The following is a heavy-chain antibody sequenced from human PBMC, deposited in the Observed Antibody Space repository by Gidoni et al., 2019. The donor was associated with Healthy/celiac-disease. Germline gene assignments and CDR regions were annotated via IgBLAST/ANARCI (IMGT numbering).Heavy chain of an antibody. V-gene: IGHV3-23*01. CDR3: AKDPMYSSSDYFDY. CDR2: ISGSGGST. D-gene: IGHD6-6*01. CDR1: GFTFCSDA. J-gene: IGHJ4*02. Sequence: EVQLLASGGGLVQPGGSLRLSCAASGFTFCSDAISWGRQAPGKGLEWVSAISGSGGSTYYADSVKGRFTISRDNSKNTLYLQMNSLRAEDTAVYYCAKDPMYSSSDYFDYWGQGTLVTVSS.